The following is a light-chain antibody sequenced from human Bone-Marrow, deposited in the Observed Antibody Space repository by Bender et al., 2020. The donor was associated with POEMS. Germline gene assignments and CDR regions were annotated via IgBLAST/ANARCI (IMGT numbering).Light chain of an antibody. V-gene: IGLV2-14*01. CDR3: QSYDTSNPVV. Sequence: QSALTQPASVSESPGQSITMSCTGTGSDIGDYVSWYQHHPGRAPKLIIFGVSNRPSGLSSRFYGSKSGNSASLTISGLQFEDEAAYYCQSYDTSNPVVFGGGTRLTVL. CDR1: GSDIGDY. CDR2: GVS. J-gene: IGLJ2*01.